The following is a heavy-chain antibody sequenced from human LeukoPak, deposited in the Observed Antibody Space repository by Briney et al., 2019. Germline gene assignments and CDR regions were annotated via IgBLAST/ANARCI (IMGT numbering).Heavy chain of an antibody. J-gene: IGHJ5*02. CDR2: IYSGGST. V-gene: IGHV3-66*01. CDR3: ARDRTGAAARYNWFDP. D-gene: IGHD6-13*01. CDR1: GFTVSSNY. Sequence: GGSLRLSCAASGFTVSSNYMSWVRQAPGKGLEWVSVIYSGGSTYYADSVKGRFTISRDNCKNTLYLQMNSLRAEDTAVYYCARDRTGAAARYNWFDPWGQGTLVTVSS.